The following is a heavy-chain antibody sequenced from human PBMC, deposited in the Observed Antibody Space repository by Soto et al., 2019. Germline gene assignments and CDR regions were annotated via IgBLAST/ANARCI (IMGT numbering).Heavy chain of an antibody. V-gene: IGHV3-30-3*01. CDR2: ISYDGSNK. J-gene: IGHJ4*02. D-gene: IGHD4-17*01. CDR3: ARDYGDYDFDS. CDR1: GFSFSSYA. Sequence: GGSLRLSCAASGFSFSSYAMHWVRQAPGKGLEWVAIISYDGSNKYYADSVKGRFTISRDNSKNTLYLQMNSLRAEDTAVYYYARDYGDYDFDSWGQGTLVTVSS.